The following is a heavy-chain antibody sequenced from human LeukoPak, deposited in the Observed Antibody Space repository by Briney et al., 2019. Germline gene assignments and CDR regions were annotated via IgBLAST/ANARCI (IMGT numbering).Heavy chain of an antibody. CDR3: ARAMVRGVITSWFDP. J-gene: IGHJ5*02. CDR1: GYTFTGYY. V-gene: IGHV1-2*02. D-gene: IGHD3-10*01. CDR2: INPNSGGT. Sequence: ASVKVSCKASGYTFTGYYMHWVRQAPGQGLEWMGWINPNSGGTNYAQKFQGRVTMTRDTSISTAYMELSRLRSDDTAVYYCARAMVRGVITSWFDPWGQGTLVTVSS.